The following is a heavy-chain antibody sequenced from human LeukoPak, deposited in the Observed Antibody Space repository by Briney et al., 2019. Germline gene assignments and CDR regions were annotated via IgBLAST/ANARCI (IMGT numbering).Heavy chain of an antibody. J-gene: IGHJ6*04. CDR2: IYPGDSDT. D-gene: IGHD1-1*01. CDR1: GYSFTSYW. V-gene: IGHV5-51*01. Sequence: GESLKISCKGSGYSFTSYWIGWVRQLPGKGLEWMGIIYPGDSDTRYSPSFQGQVTISADKSISTAYLQWSSLKASDTAMYYCAIYGHNNWNDMDYYAWGKGTTVTVSS. CDR3: AIYGHNNWNDMDYYA.